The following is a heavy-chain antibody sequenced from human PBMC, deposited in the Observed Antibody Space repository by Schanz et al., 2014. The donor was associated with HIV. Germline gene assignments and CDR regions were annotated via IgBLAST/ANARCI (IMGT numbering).Heavy chain of an antibody. CDR3: ARRELGAPRYRSWAGEAHYYGMDV. Sequence: QVQLIQSGAEVKKPGSSVKVSCRASGGTVNRYAISWVRQAPGQGLEWMGGIIPIFGPANYSPKFRDRVTITVDESTSTAYMELSSLSSEDAAIYYCARRELGAPRYRSWAGEAHYYGMDVWGQGTTVTVSS. D-gene: IGHD6-13*01. J-gene: IGHJ6*02. CDR2: IIPIFGPA. CDR1: GGTVNRYA. V-gene: IGHV1-69*19.